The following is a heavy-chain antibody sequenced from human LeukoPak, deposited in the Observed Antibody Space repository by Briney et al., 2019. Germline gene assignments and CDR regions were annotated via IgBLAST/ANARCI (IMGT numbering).Heavy chain of an antibody. V-gene: IGHV3-30*18. Sequence: GGSLRLSCAASGFTFSSYGMHWVRQAPGKGLEWVAVISYDGSNKYYADSVKGRFTISRDNSKNTLYLQMNSLRAEDTAVYYCVKVRWSSSSPIAFDIWGQGTVVTVSS. CDR3: VKVRWSSSSPIAFDI. J-gene: IGHJ3*02. CDR2: ISYDGSNK. CDR1: GFTFSSYG. D-gene: IGHD6-6*01.